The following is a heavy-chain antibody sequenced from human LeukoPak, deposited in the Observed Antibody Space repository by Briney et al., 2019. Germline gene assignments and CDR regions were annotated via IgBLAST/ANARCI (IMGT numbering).Heavy chain of an antibody. V-gene: IGHV1-58*01. CDR3: ARDRVTIFGAVTSQTLYNWFDP. J-gene: IGHJ5*02. CDR2: IVVGSGNT. Sequence: GTSVKVSCKASGFTFTSSAVQWVRQARGQRLEWIGWIVVGSGNTNYAQKFQGRVTITTDESTSTAYMELSSLRSEDTAVYYCARDRVTIFGAVTSQTLYNWFDPWGQGTLVTVSS. D-gene: IGHD3-3*01. CDR1: GFTFTSSA.